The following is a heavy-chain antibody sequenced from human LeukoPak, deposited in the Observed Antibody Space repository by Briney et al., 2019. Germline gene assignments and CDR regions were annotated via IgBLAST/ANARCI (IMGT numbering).Heavy chain of an antibody. CDR1: GASVSSYY. J-gene: IGHJ5*02. CDR3: ATGYYEPFAT. CDR2: ISDTGKT. V-gene: IGHV4-59*02. Sequence: PSETLSLTCTFSGASVSSYYWDWLRQTPGKGLEWIGYISDTGKTDSNPSLKSRVSISLGPANKQFSLRLRSVTAGDSAVYYCATGYYEPFATWGPGILVSVSS. D-gene: IGHD3-3*01.